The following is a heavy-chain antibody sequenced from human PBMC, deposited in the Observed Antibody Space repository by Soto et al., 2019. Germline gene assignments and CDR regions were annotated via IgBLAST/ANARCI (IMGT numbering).Heavy chain of an antibody. D-gene: IGHD3-10*01. CDR3: AREGSGSYYYYYYGMDV. Sequence: SVKVSCKASGGTFSSYTISWVRQAPGQGLEWMGRIIPILGIANYAQKFQGRVTITADKSTSTAYMELSSLRSEDTAVYYCAREGSGSYYYYYYGMDVWGQGTTGTVSS. CDR1: GGTFSSYT. V-gene: IGHV1-69*04. CDR2: IIPILGIA. J-gene: IGHJ6*02.